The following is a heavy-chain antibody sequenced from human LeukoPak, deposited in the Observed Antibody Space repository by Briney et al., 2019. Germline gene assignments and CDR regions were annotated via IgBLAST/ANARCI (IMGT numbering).Heavy chain of an antibody. D-gene: IGHD3-22*01. J-gene: IGHJ6*03. Sequence: WETQSLICNVSGTSMNNYWWSWIRQPPGTGLEWIGNIYNTRNTNYNPSLKSRVSISVDTSKSQFSLTLRSVSAADTAVYYCVRRPYYYDTSNPAYYYYMDVWGKGTTVTVSS. CDR3: VRRPYYYDTSNPAYYYYMDV. V-gene: IGHV4-4*08. CDR2: IYNTRNT. CDR1: GTSMNNYW.